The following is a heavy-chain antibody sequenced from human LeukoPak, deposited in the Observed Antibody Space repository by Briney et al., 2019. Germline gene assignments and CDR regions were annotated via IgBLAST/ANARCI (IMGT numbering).Heavy chain of an antibody. V-gene: IGHV1-69*05. J-gene: IGHJ6*03. Sequence: ASVKVSCKASGGTFSSYAISWVRQAPGQGLEWMGRIIPHFGNANYAQKFQGRVTITTDESTRTAYMELSRLRSEDTAVYYWARAGIAARPPYYYYYYMYVWGKGTTVTVSS. D-gene: IGHD6-6*01. CDR3: ARAGIAARPPYYYYYYMYV. CDR2: IIPHFGNA. CDR1: GGTFSSYA.